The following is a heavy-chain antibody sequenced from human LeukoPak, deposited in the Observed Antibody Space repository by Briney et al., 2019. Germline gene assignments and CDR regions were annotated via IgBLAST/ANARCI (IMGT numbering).Heavy chain of an antibody. CDR1: GYSFTSYW. CDR2: IYPGDSES. CDR3: ARLAQSGSYFDY. J-gene: IGHJ4*02. Sequence: GESLKISCKDSGYSFTSYWIAWVRQMPGKGLEWMGIIYPGDSESRYSPSFQGQVTIPADKSISTAYLQWSSLKASDTAMYYCARLAQSGSYFDYWGQGTLVTVSS. V-gene: IGHV5-51*01. D-gene: IGHD1-26*01.